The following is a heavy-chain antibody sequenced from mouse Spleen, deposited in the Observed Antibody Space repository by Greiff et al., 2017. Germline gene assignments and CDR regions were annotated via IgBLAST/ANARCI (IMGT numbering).Heavy chain of an antibody. J-gene: IGHJ2*01. Sequence: VQLQQSGPELVKPGASVKISCKASGYSFTGYYMNWVKQSPEKSLEWIGEINPSTGGTTYNQKFKAKATLTVDKSSSTAYMQLKSLTSEDSAVYYCARSTMITTKDYWGQGTTLTVSS. V-gene: IGHV1-42*01. D-gene: IGHD2-4*01. CDR3: ARSTMITTKDY. CDR1: GYSFTGYY. CDR2: INPSTGGT.